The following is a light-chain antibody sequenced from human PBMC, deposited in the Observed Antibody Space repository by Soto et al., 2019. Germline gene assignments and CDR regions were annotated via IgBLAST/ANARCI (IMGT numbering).Light chain of an antibody. J-gene: IGKJ5*01. CDR2: GAS. V-gene: IGKV3-20*01. Sequence: DIVLTQSPGTLSLSPGERATLSCRASQSVSSSYLAWYQQKPGQAPRLLIYGASSRATGIPDRFSRSWSGTDFTLTISRLEPEDFAVYYCPQYGSSPRITFGQGTRLEIK. CDR3: PQYGSSPRIT. CDR1: QSVSSSY.